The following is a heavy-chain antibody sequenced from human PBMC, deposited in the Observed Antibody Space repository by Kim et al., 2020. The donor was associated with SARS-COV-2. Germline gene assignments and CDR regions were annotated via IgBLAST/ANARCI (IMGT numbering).Heavy chain of an antibody. V-gene: IGHV2-5*01. D-gene: IGHD3-10*01. J-gene: IGHJ4*02. Sequence: KRYSPSLKSRLTITKDTSKNHVVLTMTNMDPVDTATYYCAQNGGFGHFDYWGQGTLVTVSS. CDR3: AQNGGFGHFDY. CDR2: K.